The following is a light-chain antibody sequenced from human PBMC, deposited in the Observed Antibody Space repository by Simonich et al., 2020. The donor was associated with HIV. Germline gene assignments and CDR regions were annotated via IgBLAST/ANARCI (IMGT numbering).Light chain of an antibody. Sequence: EIVMTQSPATLSVSPGERATLSCTASQSISNNLAWYQQKPGQAPRLLIYAVSTRATDIPARFSGSGSGTEFTLTISSIQSEDFAVYYCQQYNTWVSITFGQGTRLEMK. CDR1: QSISNN. CDR3: QQYNTWVSIT. V-gene: IGKV3-15*01. J-gene: IGKJ5*01. CDR2: AVS.